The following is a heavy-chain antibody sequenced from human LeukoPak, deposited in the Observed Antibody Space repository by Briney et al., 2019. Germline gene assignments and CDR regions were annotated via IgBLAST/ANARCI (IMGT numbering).Heavy chain of an antibody. CDR2: INHSGST. V-gene: IGHV4-34*01. Sequence: ESSETLSLTCAVYGGSFSGYYWSWIRQPPGKGLEWIGEINHSGSTNYNPSPKSRVTISVDTSKNQFSLKLSSVTAADTAVYYCAKSNGYGLVDIWGQGTMVTVSS. CDR3: AKSNGYGLVDI. CDR1: GGSFSGYY. J-gene: IGHJ3*02. D-gene: IGHD3-10*01.